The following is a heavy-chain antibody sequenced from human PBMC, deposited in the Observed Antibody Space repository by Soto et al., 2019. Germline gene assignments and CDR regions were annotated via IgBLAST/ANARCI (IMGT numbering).Heavy chain of an antibody. CDR3: VRQEQLVPLDY. CDR1: SGSFSGYH. Sequence: SETLSLTCAVYSGSFSGYHWNWIRQPPGKGLEWIGEINHSGGTNYNPSLKSRVTMSVDTSKNQFSLELSSVTATDTAVYYCVRQEQLVPLDYWGQGTLVTVSS. J-gene: IGHJ4*02. CDR2: INHSGGT. D-gene: IGHD6-6*01. V-gene: IGHV4-34*01.